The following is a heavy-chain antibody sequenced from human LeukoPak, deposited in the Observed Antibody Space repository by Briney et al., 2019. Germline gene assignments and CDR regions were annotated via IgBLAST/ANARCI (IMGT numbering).Heavy chain of an antibody. Sequence: ASVKVSCTASGYTFTSYGISWVRQAPGQGLEWMGWISAYNGNTNYAQKLQGRVTMTTDTSTSTAYMELRSLTSDDTAVYYCAEDARLTVTSLFDPWGQGTLVTVSS. D-gene: IGHD4-17*01. J-gene: IGHJ5*02. CDR1: GYTFTSYG. V-gene: IGHV1-18*01. CDR3: AEDARLTVTSLFDP. CDR2: ISAYNGNT.